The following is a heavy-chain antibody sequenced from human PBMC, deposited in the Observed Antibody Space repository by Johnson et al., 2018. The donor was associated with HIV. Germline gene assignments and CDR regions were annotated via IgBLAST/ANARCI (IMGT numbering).Heavy chain of an antibody. CDR2: ISWDGGST. CDR1: GFTFDDYT. Sequence: VQLVESGGGVVQPGGSLRLSCAASGFTFDDYTMHWVRQAPGKGLEWVSLISWDGGSTYYADSVKGRFTISRDNSKNSLYLQMNSLRTEDTALYYWAKDGSVDVRGAFDIWGQGTMVTVSS. J-gene: IGHJ3*02. V-gene: IGHV3-43*01. CDR3: AKDGSVDVRGAFDI. D-gene: IGHD3-10*02.